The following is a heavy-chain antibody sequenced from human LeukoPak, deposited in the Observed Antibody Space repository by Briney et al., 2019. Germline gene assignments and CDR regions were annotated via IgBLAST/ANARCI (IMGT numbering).Heavy chain of an antibody. V-gene: IGHV4-59*01. D-gene: IGHD3-22*01. CDR1: GASISTYY. CDR2: IYYNGST. J-gene: IGHJ3*02. CDR3: ARLTLPSYYDSSGVSRAFDI. Sequence: PSETLSLTCTVSGASISTYYWSWIRQPPGKGLEWIGFIYYNGSTNYNPSLKSRVTISVDTSKNQFSLKLSSVTAADTAVYYCARLTLPSYYDSSGVSRAFDIWGQGTMVTVSS.